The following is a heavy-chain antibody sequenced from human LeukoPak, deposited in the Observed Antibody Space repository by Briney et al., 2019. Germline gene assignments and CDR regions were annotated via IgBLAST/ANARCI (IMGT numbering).Heavy chain of an antibody. CDR1: GFTFSDYY. D-gene: IGHD2-2*01. J-gene: IGHJ3*02. CDR2: ISSSGSTI. CDR3: ARDARDIEVVPAAKGGGDAFDI. V-gene: IGHV3-11*01. Sequence: KAGGSLRLSCAASGFTFSDYYMSWIRQAPGKGLEWVSYISSSGSTIYYADSVKGRFTISRDNAKNSLYLQMNSLKAEDTAVYYCARDARDIEVVPAAKGGGDAFDIWGQGTMVTVSS.